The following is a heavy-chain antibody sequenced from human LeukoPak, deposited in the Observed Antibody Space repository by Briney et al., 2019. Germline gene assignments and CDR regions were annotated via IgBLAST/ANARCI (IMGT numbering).Heavy chain of an antibody. J-gene: IGHJ4*02. Sequence: PSETLSLTCTVSGGSISSSSYYWGWIRQPPGKGLEWIGSIYYSGSTYYNPSLKSRVTISVDTSKNQFSLKLSSVTAADTAVYYCARHGHCGYFDYWGQGTLVTVSS. CDR2: IYYSGST. D-gene: IGHD2-21*01. V-gene: IGHV4-39*01. CDR3: ARHGHCGYFDY. CDR1: GGSISSSSYY.